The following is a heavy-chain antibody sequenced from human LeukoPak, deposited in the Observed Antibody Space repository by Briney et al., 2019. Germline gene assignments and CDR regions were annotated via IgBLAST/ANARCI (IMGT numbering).Heavy chain of an antibody. CDR1: GDSVSSNSVA. CDR2: TYYSSKWYN. D-gene: IGHD5-12*01. V-gene: IGHV6-1*01. J-gene: IGHJ4*02. Sequence: SQTLSLTCAISGDSVSSNSVAWNWIRQSPSRGLEWLGTTYYSSKWYNDYAVSVKGRVTINPDTSKNQFSLQRSSVTPEDTAVYYCARGWLRSSFDLWGQGTLVTVSS. CDR3: ARGWLRSSFDL.